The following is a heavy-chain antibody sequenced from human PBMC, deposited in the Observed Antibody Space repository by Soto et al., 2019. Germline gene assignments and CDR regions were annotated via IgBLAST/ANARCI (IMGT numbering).Heavy chain of an antibody. CDR1: GGSISSGGYY. V-gene: IGHV4-31*03. Sequence: QVQLQESGPGLVKPSQTLSLTCTVSGGSISSGGYYWSWIRQHPGEGLEWIGFLYYTGSTYYNPSLKSRVTISVDTSKNQFSRKLSSVTAADTAVYYCARGGGSGSYHAIDYWGQGTLVTVSS. CDR3: ARGGGSGSYHAIDY. CDR2: LYYTGST. J-gene: IGHJ4*02. D-gene: IGHD3-10*01.